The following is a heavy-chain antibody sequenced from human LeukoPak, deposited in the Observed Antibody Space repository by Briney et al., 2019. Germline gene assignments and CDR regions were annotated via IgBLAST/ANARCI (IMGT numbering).Heavy chain of an antibody. J-gene: IGHJ3*02. V-gene: IGHV3-20*04. CDR3: AKVRTMIAVAFDI. Sequence: PGGSLRLSCAASGFIFDDYGMAWVRQAPGKGLEWVSGINWNGASTGYADSVKGRFTISRDDSKNTLYLQMNSLRAEDTAVYYCAKVRTMIAVAFDIWGQGTMVTVSS. CDR2: INWNGAST. CDR1: GFIFDDYG. D-gene: IGHD3-22*01.